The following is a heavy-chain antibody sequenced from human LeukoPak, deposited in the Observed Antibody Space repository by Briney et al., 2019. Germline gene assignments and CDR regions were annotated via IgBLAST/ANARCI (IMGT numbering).Heavy chain of an antibody. CDR1: GFTFSSYD. J-gene: IGHJ6*02. V-gene: IGHV3-48*03. CDR2: ISSGSSTV. Sequence: GGSLRLSCAASGFTFSSYDMNWGRRAPGKGLEWVSFISSGSSTVYYADSVKARFTISRENAKNSLYLQMNSLRAEDTAVYYCARALRGVAHNEGYGMDVWGQGTTVTVSS. CDR3: ARALRGVAHNEGYGMDV. D-gene: IGHD3-10*01.